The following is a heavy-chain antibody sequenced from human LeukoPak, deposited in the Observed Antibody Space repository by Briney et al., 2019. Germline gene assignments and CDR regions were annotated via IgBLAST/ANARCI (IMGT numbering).Heavy chain of an antibody. CDR1: GGTFSSYA. Sequence: WASVKVSCKASGGTFSSYAISWVRQAPGQGLEWMGGIIPIFGTANYAQKFQGRVTITADESTSTAYMELSSLRSEDTAVYYCARDGALVVPAAMSRGTGNWFDPWGQGTLVTVSS. D-gene: IGHD2-2*01. V-gene: IGHV1-69*13. CDR3: ARDGALVVPAAMSRGTGNWFDP. J-gene: IGHJ5*02. CDR2: IIPIFGTA.